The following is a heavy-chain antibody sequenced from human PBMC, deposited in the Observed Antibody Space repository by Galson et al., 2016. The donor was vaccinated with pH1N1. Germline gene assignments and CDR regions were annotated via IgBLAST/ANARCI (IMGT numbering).Heavy chain of an antibody. CDR1: GFDFRNFD. Sequence: LRLSCAASGFDFRNFDMGWVRQPPGKGLEWVSVSLKPDDTTHYTDSVQGRFTISRDDSRSILYLQITSLRVEDTALYYCVKGAWLDFWGQGALVTVSS. J-gene: IGHJ4*02. D-gene: IGHD6-19*01. CDR3: VKGAWLDF. CDR2: SLKPDDTT. V-gene: IGHV3-23*01.